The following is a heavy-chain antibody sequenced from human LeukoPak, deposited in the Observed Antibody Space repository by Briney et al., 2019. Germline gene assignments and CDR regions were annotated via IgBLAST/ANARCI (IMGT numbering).Heavy chain of an antibody. J-gene: IGHJ1*01. V-gene: IGHV3-7*01. CDR3: TSWGDTTAEYFQR. CDR1: GFTFNRCW. CDR2: INPDGRDT. D-gene: IGHD2-21*02. Sequence: GGSLRLSCVVSGFTFNRCWMNWVRQAPGKGLEWVAHINPDGRDTYYVDSVKGRFTISRDNAQNSMYQQMNSLRVEDTAVYYCTSWGDTTAEYFQRWGQGTLVTVSS.